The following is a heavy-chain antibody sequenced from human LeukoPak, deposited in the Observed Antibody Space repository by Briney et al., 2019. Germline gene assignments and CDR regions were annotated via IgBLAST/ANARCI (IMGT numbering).Heavy chain of an antibody. CDR2: INPNSGGT. J-gene: IGHJ4*02. D-gene: IGHD2-2*01. CDR1: GYTFTGYY. V-gene: IGHV1-2*02. CDR3: ARAWPRIVVVPAAHHFDY. Sequence: ASVKVSCKASGYTFTGYYMHWVRQAPGQGLEWMGWINPNSGGTNHAQKFQGRVTMTRDTSISTAYMELSRLRSDDTAVYYCARAWPRIVVVPAAHHFDYWGQGTLVTVSS.